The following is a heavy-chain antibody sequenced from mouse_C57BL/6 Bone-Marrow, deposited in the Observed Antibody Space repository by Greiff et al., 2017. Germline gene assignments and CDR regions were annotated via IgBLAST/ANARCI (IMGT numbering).Heavy chain of an antibody. CDR3: ARGAYFYAMDY. CDR2: IYPGDGDT. J-gene: IGHJ4*01. CDR1: GYAFSSSW. V-gene: IGHV1-82*01. D-gene: IGHD2-10*01. Sequence: QVQLKESGPELVKPGASVKISCKASGYAFSSSWMNWVKQRPGKGLEWIGRIYPGDGDTNYNGKFKGKATLTADKSSSTAYMQLSSLTSEDSAVYFCARGAYFYAMDYWGQGTSVTVSS.